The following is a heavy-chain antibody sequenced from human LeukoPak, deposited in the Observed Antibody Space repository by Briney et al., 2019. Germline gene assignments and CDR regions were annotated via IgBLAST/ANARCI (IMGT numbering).Heavy chain of an antibody. V-gene: IGHV4-4*02. CDR3: ASAIAAAGTWFDY. D-gene: IGHD6-13*01. CDR1: GGSTSSSNW. J-gene: IGHJ4*02. Sequence: ASGTLSLTCAVSGGSTSSSNWWSWVRQPPGKGLEWIGEIYHSGSTNYNPSLKSRVTISVDKSKNQFSLKLSSVTAADTAVYYCASAIAAAGTWFDYWGQGTLVTVSS. CDR2: IYHSGST.